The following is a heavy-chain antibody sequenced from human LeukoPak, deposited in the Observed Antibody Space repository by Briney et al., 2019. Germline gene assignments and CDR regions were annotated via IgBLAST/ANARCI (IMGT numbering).Heavy chain of an antibody. V-gene: IGHV3-21*04. CDR3: AREGGAGGYFDY. Sequence: GGSLRLSCAASGFTFSSYSMNWVRQAPGKGLEWVSSISSSSSYIYYADSMKGRFTISRDNAKNSLYLQMNSLRAEDTTVYYCAREGGAGGYFDYWGQGTLVTVSS. CDR2: ISSSSSYI. CDR1: GFTFSSYS. J-gene: IGHJ4*02. D-gene: IGHD3-16*01.